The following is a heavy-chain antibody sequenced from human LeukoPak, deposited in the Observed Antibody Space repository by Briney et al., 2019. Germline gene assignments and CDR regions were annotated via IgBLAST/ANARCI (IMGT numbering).Heavy chain of an antibody. CDR3: AREPHEYSSSSGVDY. CDR1: GGSISSTRYY. CDR2: IYYSGST. V-gene: IGHV4-39*07. J-gene: IGHJ4*02. Sequence: SETLSLTCTVSGGSISSTRYYWGWTRQPPGKGLEWIGSIYYSGSTYYNPSLKSRVTISVDTSKNQFSLKLSSVTAADTAVYYCAREPHEYSSSSGVDYWGQGTLVTVSS. D-gene: IGHD6-6*01.